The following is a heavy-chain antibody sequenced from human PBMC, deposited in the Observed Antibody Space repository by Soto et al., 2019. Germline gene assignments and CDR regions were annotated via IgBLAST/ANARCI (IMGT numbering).Heavy chain of an antibody. CDR3: ASQYYDFWSGYYKRDYYYYYYGMDV. Sequence: QVQLVHSGAEVKKPGSSVKVSCKASGGTFSSYAISWVRQAPGQGLEWMGGIIPIFGTANYAQKFQGRVTITADESTRTAYMELSSLRSEDTAVYYCASQYYDFWSGYYKRDYYYYYYGMDVWGQGTTVTVSS. V-gene: IGHV1-69*01. CDR2: IIPIFGTA. J-gene: IGHJ6*02. D-gene: IGHD3-3*01. CDR1: GGTFSSYA.